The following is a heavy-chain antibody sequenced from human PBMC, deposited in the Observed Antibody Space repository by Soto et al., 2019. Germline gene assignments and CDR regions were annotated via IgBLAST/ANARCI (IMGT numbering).Heavy chain of an antibody. CDR3: ARAPVGGEWLFDD. V-gene: IGHV4-31*03. D-gene: IGHD6-19*01. Sequence: SETLSLTCTVSGGSISSGGYYWSWIRQHPGKGLEWIGYIYYSGSTYYNPSLKSRVTISVDTSKNQFSLKLSSVTAADTAVYYGARAPVGGEWLFDDWGQGTQVTV. J-gene: IGHJ4*02. CDR2: IYYSGST. CDR1: GGSISSGGYY.